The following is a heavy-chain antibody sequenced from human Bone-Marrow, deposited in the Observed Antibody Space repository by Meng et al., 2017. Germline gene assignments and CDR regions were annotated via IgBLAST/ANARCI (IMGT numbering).Heavy chain of an antibody. Sequence: GESLKISCAASGFTFSSYAMSWVRQAPRKGLEWVSAISGSGGSTYYADSVKGRFTISRDNSKNTLYLQMNSLRAEDTAVYYCASHVEMAPIDYWGQGTLVTVSS. CDR3: ASHVEMAPIDY. CDR1: GFTFSSYA. CDR2: ISGSGGST. J-gene: IGHJ4*02. D-gene: IGHD5-24*01. V-gene: IGHV3-23*01.